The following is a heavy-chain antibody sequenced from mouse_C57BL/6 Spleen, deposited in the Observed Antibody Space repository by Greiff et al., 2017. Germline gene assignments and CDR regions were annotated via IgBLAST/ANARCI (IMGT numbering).Heavy chain of an antibody. J-gene: IGHJ2*01. V-gene: IGHV14-4*01. CDR3: TTTYGNTFFDY. CDR2: IDPENGDT. D-gene: IGHD2-1*01. CDR1: GFNIKDDY. Sequence: EVQLQQSGAELVRPGASVKLSCTASGFNIKDDYMHWVKQRPEQGLEWIGWIDPENGDTEYASKFQGKATITADTSSITAYLQRSSLTSEDTAVYYCTTTYGNTFFDYWGQGTTLTVSS.